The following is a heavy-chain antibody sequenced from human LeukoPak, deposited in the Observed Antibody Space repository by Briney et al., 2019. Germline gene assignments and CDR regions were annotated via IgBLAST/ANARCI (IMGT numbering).Heavy chain of an antibody. D-gene: IGHD6-6*01. Sequence: KPSETLSLTCTVSGGSISTYYWSWIRRPPGKGLEWIAYIHASGPTNYNPSLKSRITILVDTSKNQFSLKLSSVTAADTAVYYCARHDAGIAARPFDNWGQGTLVTVSS. CDR3: ARHDAGIAARPFDN. CDR2: IHASGPT. J-gene: IGHJ4*02. V-gene: IGHV4-4*09. CDR1: GGSISTYY.